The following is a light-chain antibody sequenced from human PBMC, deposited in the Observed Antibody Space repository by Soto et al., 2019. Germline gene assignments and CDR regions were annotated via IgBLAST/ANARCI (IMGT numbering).Light chain of an antibody. CDR2: GAS. CDR1: QSISNNY. CDR3: QQYGRSGT. J-gene: IGKJ1*01. Sequence: TQSTSTLSASVGDRVTITCRASQSISNNYLAWYQQKPGQAPRLLIYGASNRATGIPDRFSGSGSGTDFTLTISRLEPEDFAVYYCQQYGRSGTFGQGTKVDIK. V-gene: IGKV3-20*01.